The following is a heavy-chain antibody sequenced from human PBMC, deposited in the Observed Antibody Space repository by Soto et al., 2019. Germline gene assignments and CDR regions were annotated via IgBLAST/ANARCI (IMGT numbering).Heavy chain of an antibody. D-gene: IGHD1-26*01. J-gene: IGHJ5*02. V-gene: IGHV1-69*13. CDR3: ARAGGSYVSLFDP. Sequence: SVKVSCKASGVTFNRQDMRWVRQAPGQGLEWMGGIIPMFGTPHYAEKFQDRVTITADESTGTAYLELSSLTSEDTAVYYCARAGGSYVSLFDPWGQGTLVTVSS. CDR1: GVTFNRQD. CDR2: IIPMFGTP.